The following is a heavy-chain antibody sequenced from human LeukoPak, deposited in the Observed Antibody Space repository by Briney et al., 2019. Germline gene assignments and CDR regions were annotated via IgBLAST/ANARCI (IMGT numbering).Heavy chain of an antibody. CDR3: ARLTYSGSYSNFDY. CDR2: IYPGDSDT. Sequence: GGALKISCKASGYSFTSYWIGWVRQAPGKGLEWMGIIYPGDSDTRYSPSFQGQVTISADKSISTAYLQWSSLKASDTAMYYCARLTYSGSYSNFDYWGQGTLITVSS. D-gene: IGHD1-26*01. CDR1: GYSFTSYW. J-gene: IGHJ4*02. V-gene: IGHV5-51*01.